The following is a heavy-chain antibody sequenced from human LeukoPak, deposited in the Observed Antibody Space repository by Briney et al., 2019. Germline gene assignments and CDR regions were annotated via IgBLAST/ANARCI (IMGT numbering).Heavy chain of an antibody. V-gene: IGHV1-18*01. CDR3: VRDGFCNRTACYDY. Sequence: ASVKVSCKASGFTYTNYDISWVRQAPGQGLEWMGWVSTYNGNTHSAQMLQGRVTMTTDTSTRTAYMELRSLRSDDTAVYFCVRDGFCNRTACYDYWGQGTLVIVSS. J-gene: IGHJ4*02. CDR1: GFTYTNYD. CDR2: VSTYNGNT. D-gene: IGHD2-15*01.